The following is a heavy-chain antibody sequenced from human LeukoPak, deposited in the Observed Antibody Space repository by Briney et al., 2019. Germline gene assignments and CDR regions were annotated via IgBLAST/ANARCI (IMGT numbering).Heavy chain of an antibody. CDR2: INWNGGST. CDR1: GFTFSSYA. Sequence: GALRLSCEASGFTFSSYAMSWVRQAPGKGLEWVSGINWNGGSTGYADSVKGRFTISRDNAKNSLYLQMNSLRAEDTALYYCARDSEGIDYWGQGTLVTVSS. CDR3: ARDSEGIDY. J-gene: IGHJ4*02. V-gene: IGHV3-20*04.